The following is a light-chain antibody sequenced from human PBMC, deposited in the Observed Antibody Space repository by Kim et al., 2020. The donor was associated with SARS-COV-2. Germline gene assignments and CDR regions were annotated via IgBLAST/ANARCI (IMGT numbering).Light chain of an antibody. J-gene: IGKJ2*01. V-gene: IGKV1-9*01. CDR2: EAS. Sequence: SASVRDKVTITCRASQGTTNSFAWYQQKPGEAPKLLICEASILQTGVPSRFTGSGSGTEFTLTISSLQPEDFATYFCQQLNSDPLTFGGGTKLEI. CDR1: QGTTNS. CDR3: QQLNSDPLT.